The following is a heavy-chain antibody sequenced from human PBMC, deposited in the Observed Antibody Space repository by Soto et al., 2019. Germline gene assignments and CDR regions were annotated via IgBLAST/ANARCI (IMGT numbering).Heavy chain of an antibody. CDR1: GYNFTSYW. V-gene: IGHV5-51*01. D-gene: IGHD5-18*01. Sequence: PGESLKISCKGSGYNFTSYWIGWVRQMPGKGLEWMGIIYPGVSDTKYSPSFQGQVTISADKSISTAYLQWSSLKASDTAMYYCAKPSNTATYAMDVWGQGTTVTVSS. J-gene: IGHJ6*02. CDR3: AKPSNTATYAMDV. CDR2: IYPGVSDT.